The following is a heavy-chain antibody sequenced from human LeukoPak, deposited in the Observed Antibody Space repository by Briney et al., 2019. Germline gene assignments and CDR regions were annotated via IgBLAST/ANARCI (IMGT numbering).Heavy chain of an antibody. J-gene: IGHJ4*02. CDR2: ISSSSSYI. Sequence: GGSLRLSRAASGFTFSSYSMNWVRQAPGKGLEWVSSISSSSSYIYYADSVKGRFTISRDNAKNSLYLQMNSLRAEDTALYYCAKETYCGGDCYSGFDYWGQGTLVTVSS. CDR3: AKETYCGGDCYSGFDY. V-gene: IGHV3-21*04. CDR1: GFTFSSYS. D-gene: IGHD2-21*02.